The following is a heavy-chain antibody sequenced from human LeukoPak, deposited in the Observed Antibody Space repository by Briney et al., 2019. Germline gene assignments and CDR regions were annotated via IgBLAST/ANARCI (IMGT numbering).Heavy chain of an antibody. V-gene: IGHV4-59*08. CDR2: IYYSGTT. CDR3: ARLDCGGDCYVDY. CDR1: GASFTSNY. Sequence: SETLSLTCTVSGASFTSNYWSWIRQPPVKGLEWIGYIYYSGTTTYNPSLERRVTMSVDMSKTQFSLRLNSVTATDTAVYYCARLDCGGDCYVDYWGQGNLVTVSS. J-gene: IGHJ4*02. D-gene: IGHD2-21*02.